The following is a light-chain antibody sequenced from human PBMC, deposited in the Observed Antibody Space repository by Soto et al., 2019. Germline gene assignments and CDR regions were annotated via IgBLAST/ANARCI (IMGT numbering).Light chain of an antibody. CDR1: SSDIENGY. CDR3: GTWDSGLTVGL. V-gene: IGLV1-51*01. Sequence: QSVLTQPPSVSAAPGQKVTIACSGSSSDIENGYGSWYQQVSGTAPKLIIYDNNRRPSGIPDRFSGSKSGTSATLDITGVQTADEAEYYCGTWDSGLTVGLFGGGTKLTVL. CDR2: DNN. J-gene: IGLJ2*01.